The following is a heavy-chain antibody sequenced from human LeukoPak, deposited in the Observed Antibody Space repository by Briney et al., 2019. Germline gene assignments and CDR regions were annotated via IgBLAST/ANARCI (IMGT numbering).Heavy chain of an antibody. D-gene: IGHD7-27*01. V-gene: IGHV3-7*01. CDR1: GFTFSSYS. Sequence: PGGSLRLSCAASGFTFSSYSMNWVRQVPGKGLEWVANIKQDGSEKYYVDSVKGRFTISRDNAKNSLYLQMNSLRAEDTAVYYCARDLGMVDYWGQGTLVTVSS. J-gene: IGHJ4*02. CDR3: ARDLGMVDY. CDR2: IKQDGSEK.